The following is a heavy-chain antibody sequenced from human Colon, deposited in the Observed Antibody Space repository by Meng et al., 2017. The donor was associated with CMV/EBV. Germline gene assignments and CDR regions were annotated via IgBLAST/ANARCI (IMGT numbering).Heavy chain of an antibody. Sequence: GGSLRLSCVASGLPFGDYEINWVRQAPGKGLEWISYISSSGNTEYSADSVKGRFTFSRDNAKNSVYVQMNNLRAEDTAVYYCARFRRTIVVAGLKPGWYNGMDVWGQGTTVTVSS. CDR3: ARFRRTIVVAGLKPGWYNGMDV. CDR1: GLPFGDYE. CDR2: ISSSGNTE. J-gene: IGHJ6*02. D-gene: IGHD2-21*01. V-gene: IGHV3-48*03.